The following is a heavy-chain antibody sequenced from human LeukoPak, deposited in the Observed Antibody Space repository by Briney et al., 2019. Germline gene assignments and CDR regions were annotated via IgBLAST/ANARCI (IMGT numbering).Heavy chain of an antibody. D-gene: IGHD6-19*01. CDR2: ISSSGSTI. CDR1: GFTFSSYS. J-gene: IGHJ4*02. V-gene: IGHV3-48*04. Sequence: GGSLRLSCAASGFTFSSYSMNWVRQAPGKGLEWVSYISSSGSTIYYADSVKGRFTISRDNAKNSLYLQMNSLRAEDTAVYYCAKDDDSSGWFPSFDYWGQGILVTVSS. CDR3: AKDDDSSGWFPSFDY.